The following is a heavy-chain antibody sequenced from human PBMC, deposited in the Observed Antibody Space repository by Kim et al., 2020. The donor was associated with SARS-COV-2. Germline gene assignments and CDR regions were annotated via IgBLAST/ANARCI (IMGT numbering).Heavy chain of an antibody. CDR1: GYSFTSYW. J-gene: IGHJ6*02. CDR2: IYPGDSDT. CDR3: ARQRFSSDFWSGYYAYYYYGMDV. D-gene: IGHD3-3*01. Sequence: GESLKISCKGSGYSFTSYWIGWVRQMPGKGLEWMGIIYPGDSDTRYSPSFQGQVTISADKSISTAYLQWSSLKASDTAMYYCARQRFSSDFWSGYYAYYYYGMDVWGQGTTVTVSS. V-gene: IGHV5-51*01.